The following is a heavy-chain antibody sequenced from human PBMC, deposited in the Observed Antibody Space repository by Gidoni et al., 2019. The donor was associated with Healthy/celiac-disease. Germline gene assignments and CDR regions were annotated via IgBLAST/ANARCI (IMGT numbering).Heavy chain of an antibody. CDR2: ISSSSSYI. D-gene: IGHD3-16*02. CDR3: ARENSLRRLGELSRPLDY. J-gene: IGHJ4*02. CDR1: GFTFSSYS. V-gene: IGHV3-21*01. Sequence: EVQLVESGGGLVKPGGSLRLSCAASGFTFSSYSMNWVRQAPGKGLEWVSSISSSSSYIYYADSVKGRFTISRDNAKNSLYLQMNSLRAEDTAVYYCARENSLRRLGELSRPLDYWGQGTLVTVSS.